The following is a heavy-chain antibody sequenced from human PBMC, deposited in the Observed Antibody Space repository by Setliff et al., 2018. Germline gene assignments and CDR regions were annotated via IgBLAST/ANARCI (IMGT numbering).Heavy chain of an antibody. CDR3: ARVLFGDLFSWFDP. V-gene: IGHV1-2*02. Sequence: ASVKVSCKASGYTFAGYYLHWVRQAPGQGLQWMGWINPNTGETDYAPRFQGRVTMTRDTSLSTAYMEVRSLRSDDTAVYYCARVLFGDLFSWFDPWGQGTLVTVS. CDR1: GYTFAGYY. CDR2: INPNTGET. D-gene: IGHD3-10*02. J-gene: IGHJ5*02.